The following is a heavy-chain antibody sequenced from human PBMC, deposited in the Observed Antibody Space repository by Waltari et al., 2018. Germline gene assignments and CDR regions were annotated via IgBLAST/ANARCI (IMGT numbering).Heavy chain of an antibody. CDR3: AGEEYGGNSGLGY. Sequence: EVQPVESGGGMVMPGGSLRLSCAASGFTLSSYRMNWVRQAPEKRLEMISTISSSSNYIYYPDSVTSRVTISRDKANISLYMQMYGLRAEDSAVYYCAGEEYGGNSGLGYWGQGTLVTVSS. D-gene: IGHD2-21*02. CDR1: GFTLSSYR. V-gene: IGHV3-21*01. CDR2: ISSSSNYI. J-gene: IGHJ4*02.